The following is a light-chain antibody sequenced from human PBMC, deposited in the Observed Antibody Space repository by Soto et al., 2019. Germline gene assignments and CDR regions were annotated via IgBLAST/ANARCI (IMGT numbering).Light chain of an antibody. J-gene: IGKJ1*01. V-gene: IGKV3-20*01. CDR2: GAS. CDR3: QQYGDTPDTDRWT. Sequence: EIVLTQSPGTLSLSPGERVSLSCRASQSVRSSSLAWYQQKPGQPPRLLIYGASSRATGIPDRFSGSGSGTYFTLTLSSLEPDDFAVYFCQQYGDTPDTDRWTFGPGTKVEIK. CDR1: QSVRSSS.